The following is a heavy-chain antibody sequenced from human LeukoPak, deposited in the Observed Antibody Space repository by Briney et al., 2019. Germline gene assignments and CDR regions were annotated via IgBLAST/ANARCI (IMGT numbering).Heavy chain of an antibody. CDR3: ARKGGISVVSPGHYYTDV. Sequence: PGGSLRLSCAASGFTFSRYWMSWVRQAPGKGLEWVANIKQDGGEKFHVDSVKGRFTISRDNAKNSLYLQMSSLRIEDTAVYYCARKGGISVVSPGHYYTDVWGKGTTVTVSS. CDR2: IKQDGGEK. J-gene: IGHJ6*03. D-gene: IGHD3-10*01. CDR1: GFTFSRYW. V-gene: IGHV3-7*01.